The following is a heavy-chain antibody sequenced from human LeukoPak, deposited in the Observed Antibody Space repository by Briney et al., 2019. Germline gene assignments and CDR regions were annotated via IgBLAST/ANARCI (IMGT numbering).Heavy chain of an antibody. Sequence: PGGSLRLSCAASGFTFSSYSMNWVRQAPGKGLEWVSYISSSSSTIYYADSVKGRFTISRDNAKNSLYLQMNSLRAEDTAVYYCARNPGVGWLQNLPGLGYYYYMDVWGKGTTVTVSS. J-gene: IGHJ6*03. CDR3: ARNPGVGWLQNLPGLGYYYYMDV. V-gene: IGHV3-48*01. D-gene: IGHD5-24*01. CDR2: ISSSSSTI. CDR1: GFTFSSYS.